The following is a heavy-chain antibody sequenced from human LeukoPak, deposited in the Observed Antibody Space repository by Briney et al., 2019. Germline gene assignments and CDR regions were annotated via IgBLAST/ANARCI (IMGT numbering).Heavy chain of an antibody. CDR1: GFTFSSYG. V-gene: IGHV3-23*01. J-gene: IGHJ1*01. CDR3: ASGSDYYDSSGYYSPEYFQQ. Sequence: GGSLRLSCAASGFTFSSYGMHWVRQAPGKGLEWVSLISGSGVRTYYADSVKGRFTISRDNSKNTLHLQMNSLRAEDTAVYYCASGSDYYDSSGYYSPEYFQQWGQGTLVTVSS. D-gene: IGHD3-22*01. CDR2: ISGSGVRT.